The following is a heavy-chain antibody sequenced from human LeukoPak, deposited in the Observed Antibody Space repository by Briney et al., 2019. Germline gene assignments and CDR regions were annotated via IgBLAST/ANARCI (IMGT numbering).Heavy chain of an antibody. Sequence: SVKVSCKASGGTFSSYAISWVRQAPGQGLEWMGRIIPILGIANYAQKFQGRVTITADKSTSTAYMELNSLRSEDTAVYYCARDRAYSSSWYPEPFDYWGQGTLVTVSS. CDR3: ARDRAYSSSWYPEPFDY. CDR1: GGTFSSYA. J-gene: IGHJ4*02. CDR2: IIPILGIA. D-gene: IGHD6-13*01. V-gene: IGHV1-69*04.